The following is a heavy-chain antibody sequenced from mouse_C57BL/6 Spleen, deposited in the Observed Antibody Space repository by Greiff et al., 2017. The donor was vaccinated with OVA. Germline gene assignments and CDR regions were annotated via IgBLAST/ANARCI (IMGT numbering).Heavy chain of an antibody. V-gene: IGHV3-6*01. Sequence: EVKLQESGPGLVKPSQSLSLTCSVTGYSITSGYYWNWIRQFPGNKLEWMGYISYDGSNNYNASLKNRISITRDTSKNQLCLKLNSVTTEDTATYYCARGGYGSSYGFAYWGQGTLVTVSA. CDR2: ISYDGSN. D-gene: IGHD1-1*01. CDR3: ARGGYGSSYGFAY. CDR1: GYSITSGYY. J-gene: IGHJ3*01.